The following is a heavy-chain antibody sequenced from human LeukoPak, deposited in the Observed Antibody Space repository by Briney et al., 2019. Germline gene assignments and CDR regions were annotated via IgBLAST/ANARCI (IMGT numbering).Heavy chain of an antibody. J-gene: IGHJ4*02. Sequence: SETLSLTCTVSGGSISSYYWSWIRQPPGKGLEWIGYIYYSGSTNYNPSLKSRVTISVDTSKNQFSLKLSFVTAADTAVYYCVRDGVHCSSTSCLDYWGQGTLVTVSS. CDR3: VRDGVHCSSTSCLDY. CDR1: GGSISSYY. V-gene: IGHV4-59*01. CDR2: IYYSGST. D-gene: IGHD2-2*01.